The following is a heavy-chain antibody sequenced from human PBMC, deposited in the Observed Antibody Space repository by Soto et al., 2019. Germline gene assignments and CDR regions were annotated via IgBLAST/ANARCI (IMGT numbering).Heavy chain of an antibody. CDR2: INTANGDS. CDR1: GYVFPRFA. Sequence: ASVQVSCKTSGYVFPRFAIHWMRQAPGQEPEWMGWINTANGDSKYSEEFQDRVTIPRDTSATTAYMELSSLRSEDKAVYYCARVKTIAVPGFDYWGQGTLVTVSS. V-gene: IGHV1-3*04. D-gene: IGHD6-19*01. CDR3: ARVKTIAVPGFDY. J-gene: IGHJ4*02.